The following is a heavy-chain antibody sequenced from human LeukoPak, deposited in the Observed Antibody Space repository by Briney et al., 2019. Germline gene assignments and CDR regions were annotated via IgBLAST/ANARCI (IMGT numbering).Heavy chain of an antibody. CDR3: AREGSGFDY. V-gene: IGHV7-4-1*02. J-gene: IGHJ4*02. D-gene: IGHD6-19*01. CDR2: INTNTVNP. CDR1: GYTFTSYS. Sequence: ASVKVSCKASGYTFTSYSMNWVRQAPGQALEWMGWINTNTVNPTYAQGFTGRFVFSLDTSVSTAYLEITSLKAEDTAVYYCAREGSGFDYWGQGTLVTVSS.